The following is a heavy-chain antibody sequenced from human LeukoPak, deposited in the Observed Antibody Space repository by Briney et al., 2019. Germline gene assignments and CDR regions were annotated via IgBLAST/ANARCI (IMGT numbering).Heavy chain of an antibody. CDR3: ARCDTWNERVTDN. V-gene: IGHV3-74*01. CDR2: INSDGSST. J-gene: IGHJ4*02. Sequence: GGSLRLSCAASGFTFRNYWMHWVRQAPGKGLVWVSRINSDGSSTTYADSVKGRFTISRDNAKNTLFLQMNSLRAEDTAVYYCARCDTWNERVTDNWGQGPLVPSPQ. D-gene: IGHD1-20*01. CDR1: GFTFRNYW.